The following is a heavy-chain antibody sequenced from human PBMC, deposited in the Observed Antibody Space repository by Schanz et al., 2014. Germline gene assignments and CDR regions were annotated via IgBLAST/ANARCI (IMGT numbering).Heavy chain of an antibody. CDR1: GDSISGSY. J-gene: IGHJ6*02. V-gene: IGHV4-59*01. CDR2: IYYSGST. Sequence: QVQLQESSPGLVKPSETLSLTCTVSGDSISGSYWSWIRQPPGKGLEWIGYIYYSGSTDYNPSLKSRVTMSVDTSKNQFSLKLSSVTAADTAVYYCARARFTGYYMDVWGQGTAVTVSS. CDR3: ARARFTGYYMDV. D-gene: IGHD3-9*01.